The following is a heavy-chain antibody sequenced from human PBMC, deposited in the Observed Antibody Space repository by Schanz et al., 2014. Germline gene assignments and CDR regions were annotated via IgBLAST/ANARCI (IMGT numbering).Heavy chain of an antibody. CDR3: AFDRDDAYDI. V-gene: IGHV1-69*04. D-gene: IGHD3-9*01. CDR2: IIPVVNVS. J-gene: IGHJ3*02. CDR1: GGTFSNYA. Sequence: QVPLVQSGAEVKKPGSSVKVSCKASGGTFSNYAINWVRQAPGQGLEWMGRIIPVVNVSNYPQRFQGRLTISADISTTTAFLELTSLRSEDTAVYYCAFDRDDAYDIWGQGTTVTVSS.